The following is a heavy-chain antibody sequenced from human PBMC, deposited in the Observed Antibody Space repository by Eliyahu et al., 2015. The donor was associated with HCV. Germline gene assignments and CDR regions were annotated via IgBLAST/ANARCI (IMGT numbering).Heavy chain of an antibody. CDR3: AKDWIGVDP. CDR1: GFTFSSYG. J-gene: IGHJ5*02. Sequence: QVQLVESGGGVVQPGRSLRLSCAASGFTFSSYGMHWVRQAPGKGLEWVAVISYDGSNKYYADSVKGRFTISRDNSKNTLYLQMNSLRAEDTAVYYCAKDWIGVDPWGQGTLVTVSS. V-gene: IGHV3-30*18. CDR2: ISYDGSNK. D-gene: IGHD3-3*01.